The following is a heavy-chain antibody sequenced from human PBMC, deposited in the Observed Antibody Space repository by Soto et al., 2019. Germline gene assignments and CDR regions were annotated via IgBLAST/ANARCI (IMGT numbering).Heavy chain of an antibody. CDR3: ARKSSSSSWFDP. D-gene: IGHD6-6*01. Sequence: XSGKVSCKTSVYTFFSYGISWVRQAPGQGLEWMGWISGYNGNTNYAQKFQARVTMTADTSTRTAYMELRSLRSDDTALYYCARKSSSSSWFDPWGQGTLVTVSS. V-gene: IGHV1-18*01. J-gene: IGHJ5*02. CDR1: VYTFFSYG. CDR2: ISGYNGNT.